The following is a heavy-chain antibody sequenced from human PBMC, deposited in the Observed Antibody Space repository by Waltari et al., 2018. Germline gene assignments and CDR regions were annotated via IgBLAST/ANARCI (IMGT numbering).Heavy chain of an antibody. CDR3: VRDLVGAPY. CDR2: TRDKAHFYTA. J-gene: IGHJ4*02. D-gene: IGHD1-26*01. CDR1: GFSLSDRY. V-gene: IGHV3-72*01. Sequence: EVLLVASGGGLVQPGGSLRLSCAASGFSLSDRYMAWVRQAPGKGLEWIGRTRDKAHFYTAEYAASVRGRFTISTDESTNSQYLQMNSLKTEDTAVYYCVRDLVGAPYWGQGTLVTVPS.